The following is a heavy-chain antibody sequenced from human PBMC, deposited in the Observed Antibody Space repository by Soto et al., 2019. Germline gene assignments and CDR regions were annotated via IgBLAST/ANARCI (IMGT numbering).Heavy chain of an antibody. Sequence: GGSRRLYCAASGVIFNGFGMHWVRQAPGKGLEWVAVIRYDGSNIYYADSVKGRFTISRDNSKNTLYLQMDSLRAEDTAVYYCARDGVGATGYFGYRHYWGQGALVTVSS. J-gene: IGHJ4*02. CDR3: ARDGVGATGYFGYRHY. D-gene: IGHD1-26*01. CDR2: IRYDGSNI. CDR1: GVIFNGFG. V-gene: IGHV3-33*01.